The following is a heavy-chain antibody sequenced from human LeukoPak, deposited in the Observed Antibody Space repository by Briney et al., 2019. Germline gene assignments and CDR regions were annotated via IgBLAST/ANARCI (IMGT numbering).Heavy chain of an antibody. J-gene: IGHJ6*03. CDR2: INPNSGGT. CDR3: ARDKTQSPLAYSYMDV. CDR1: GYTFTGYY. V-gene: IGHV1-2*02. D-gene: IGHD4-11*01. Sequence: APVKVSCKASGYTFTGYYMHWVRQAPGQGLEWMGWINPNSGGTNYAQKFQGRVTMTRDTSISTAYMELSRLRSDDTAVYYCARDKTQSPLAYSYMDVGGKGPTFTVSS.